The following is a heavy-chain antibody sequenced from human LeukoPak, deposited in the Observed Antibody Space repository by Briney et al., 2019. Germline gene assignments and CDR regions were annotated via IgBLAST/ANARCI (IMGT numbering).Heavy chain of an antibody. V-gene: IGHV3-74*01. D-gene: IGHD3-16*01. CDR2: IKSGGSTT. CDR3: VRGLGDY. J-gene: IGHJ4*02. Sequence: GGSLRLSCAASGFTFSNDRMHWVRQAPGKGLVWVSHIKSGGSTTDYADSVKGRFTISRDNAKNTLYLEMNSLRADDTAMYYCVRGLGDYWGQGALVTVSS. CDR1: GFTFSNDR.